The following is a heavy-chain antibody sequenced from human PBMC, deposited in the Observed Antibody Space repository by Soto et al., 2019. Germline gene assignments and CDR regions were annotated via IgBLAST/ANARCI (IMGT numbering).Heavy chain of an antibody. CDR1: GGSISSDDYY. CDR2: IYYSGNT. J-gene: IGHJ4*02. CDR3: ARDRSNSPDYFDY. D-gene: IGHD6-6*01. Sequence: KTSETLSLTCTVSGGSISSDDYYWTWIRQPPGKGLEWIGYIYYSGNTNYNPSLASRLVISIDMSKNQFSLRLSSVSAADTAVYYCARDRSNSPDYFDYWGQGTLVTVSS. V-gene: IGHV4-30-4*01.